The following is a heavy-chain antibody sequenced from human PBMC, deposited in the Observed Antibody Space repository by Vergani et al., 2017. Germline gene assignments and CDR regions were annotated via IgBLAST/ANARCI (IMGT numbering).Heavy chain of an antibody. CDR3: ASRQLLWGTPTDY. CDR2: IYHSGST. D-gene: IGHD2-2*01. J-gene: IGHJ4*02. V-gene: IGHV4-38-2*01. Sequence: QVQLQESGPGLVKPSETLSLTCAVSGYSISSGYYWGWIRQPPGKGLEWIGSIYHSGSTYYNPSLKSRVTISVDTSKNQFSLKLSSVTAADTAVYYCASRQLLWGTPTDYWGQGTLVTVSS. CDR1: GYSISSGYY.